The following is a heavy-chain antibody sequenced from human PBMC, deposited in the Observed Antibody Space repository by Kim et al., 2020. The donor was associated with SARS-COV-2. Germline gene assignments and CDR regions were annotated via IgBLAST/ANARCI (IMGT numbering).Heavy chain of an antibody. V-gene: IGHV4-34*01. Sequence: SETLSLTCAVYGGSFSGFYWSWIRQPPGRGLEWIGEINYSGRTNYNPSLKSRVTISVDTSKNQFSLKLTSVTAADTAVYYCARRLPNTSGSGSHYCDLWG. CDR1: GGSFSGFY. D-gene: IGHD3-10*01. CDR2: INYSGRT. CDR3: ARRLPNTSGSGSHYCDL. J-gene: IGHJ2*01.